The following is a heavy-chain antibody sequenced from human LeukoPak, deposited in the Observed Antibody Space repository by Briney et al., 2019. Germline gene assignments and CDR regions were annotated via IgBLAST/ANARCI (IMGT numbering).Heavy chain of an antibody. V-gene: IGHV4-61*05. J-gene: IGHJ6*03. D-gene: IGHD3-22*01. CDR2: IYYNGRT. Sequence: SETLSLTCTVSGGSISSSSYYWGWIRQPPGEGLEWIGYIYYNGRTKYYPSVKRRVTISIDTSKNQFSLKLNSVTAADTAVYYCARGRFYDSSGYRPEYVYYYMDVWGKGTTVTVSS. CDR3: ARGRFYDSSGYRPEYVYYYMDV. CDR1: GGSISSSSYY.